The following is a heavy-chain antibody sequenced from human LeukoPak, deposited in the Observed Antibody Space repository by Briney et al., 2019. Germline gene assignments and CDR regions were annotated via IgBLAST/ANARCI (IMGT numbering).Heavy chain of an antibody. CDR3: ARSVAMTVQD. CDR2: INTNTGNP. Sequence: ASVKVSCKASGYTFTDYAIYWVRQAPGQGLEWMGWINTNTGNPTYAQGFTGRFIFSLDTSVSTAYLQISSLKAEDTAVYFCARSVAMTVQDWGQGTLVTVSS. D-gene: IGHD3-22*01. CDR1: GYTFTDYA. V-gene: IGHV7-4-1*02. J-gene: IGHJ4*02.